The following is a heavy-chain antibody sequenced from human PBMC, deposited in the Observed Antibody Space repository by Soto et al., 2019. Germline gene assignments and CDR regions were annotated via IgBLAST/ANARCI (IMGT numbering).Heavy chain of an antibody. CDR3: ARDHRSVGAKVGGMDV. D-gene: IGHD1-26*01. Sequence: GSLRLSCATSGFTFSSYSMNWVRQAPGMGLEWVSSISSSSRYIYYADSVRGRFTISRDNAKNSLYLQINSLRAEDTAVYYCARDHRSVGAKVGGMDVWGQGTTVTVSS. V-gene: IGHV3-21*01. J-gene: IGHJ6*02. CDR2: ISSSSRYI. CDR1: GFTFSSYS.